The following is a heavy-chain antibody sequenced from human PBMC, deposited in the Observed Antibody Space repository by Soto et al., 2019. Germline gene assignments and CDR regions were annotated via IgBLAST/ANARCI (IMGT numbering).Heavy chain of an antibody. CDR3: AKKEGGSYSSQYFDY. V-gene: IGHV3-23*01. J-gene: IGHJ4*02. Sequence: LRLSCAASGFTFSNYAMSWVRQAPGKGLEWVSDISGSGYRTYYTDSVKGRFTISRDNSINTLYLQMNSLRAEDTAIYYCAKKEGGSYSSQYFDYWGQGTLVTVSS. CDR1: GFTFSNYA. CDR2: ISGSGYRT. D-gene: IGHD1-26*01.